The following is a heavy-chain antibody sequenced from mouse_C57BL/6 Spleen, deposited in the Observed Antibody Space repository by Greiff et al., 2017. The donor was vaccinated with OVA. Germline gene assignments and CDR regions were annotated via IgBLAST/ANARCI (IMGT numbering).Heavy chain of an antibody. J-gene: IGHJ4*01. CDR2: IDPEDGDT. V-gene: IGHV14-2*01. CDR3: ARTGGYDGNYYYAMDY. Sequence: EVQLQQSGAELVKPGASVKLSCTASGFNIKDYYMHWVKQRTEQGLEWIGRIDPEDGDTKYAPKFQGQATITADPSSNTAYLQLSRLTSEDTAVYYCARTGGYDGNYYYAMDYWGQGTSVTVSS. D-gene: IGHD2-2*01. CDR1: GFNIKDYY.